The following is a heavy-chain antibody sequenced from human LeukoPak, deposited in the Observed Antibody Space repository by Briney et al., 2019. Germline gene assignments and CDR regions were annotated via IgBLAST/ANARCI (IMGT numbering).Heavy chain of an antibody. CDR3: ARAYYGSGGHFDY. V-gene: IGHV4-61*02. Sequence: PSQTLSLTCTVSGGSISSGSYYWSWIRQPAGKGLEWIGRIYTSGSTNYNPSLKSRVTISVDTSKNQFSLKLSSVTAADTAVYYCARAYYGSGGHFDYWGQGTLVTVSS. CDR2: IYTSGST. D-gene: IGHD3-10*01. CDR1: GGSISSGSYY. J-gene: IGHJ4*02.